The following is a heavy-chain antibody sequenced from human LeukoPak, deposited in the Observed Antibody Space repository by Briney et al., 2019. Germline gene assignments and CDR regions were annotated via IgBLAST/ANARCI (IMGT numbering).Heavy chain of an antibody. Sequence: PSETLSLTCTVSGGSISTNYFFWGWLPPPPGKGLVWIACIYYSGSTYYNPSLKSRVTISEYKPKNQFPLNLITAPAADPAVSSCASHPENYYFGNWGQGTLVTVSS. V-gene: IGHV4-39*01. CDR1: GGSISTNYFF. J-gene: IGHJ4*02. CDR2: IYYSGST. CDR3: ASHPENYYFGN. D-gene: IGHD1-7*01.